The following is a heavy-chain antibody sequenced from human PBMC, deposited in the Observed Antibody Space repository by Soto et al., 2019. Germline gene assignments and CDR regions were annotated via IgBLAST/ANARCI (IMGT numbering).Heavy chain of an antibody. Sequence: EVQLLESGGGLVQPGGSLRLYCAASGFTFSSYAMSWVRQAPGKGLEWVSAISGSGGSKYYADSVKGRFTISRDNSKNTLYRQMNSLRGDDTAVYYCAHQCSSGWYLGYWGQGTLVTVSS. V-gene: IGHV3-23*01. CDR3: AHQCSSGWYLGY. CDR2: ISGSGGSK. D-gene: IGHD6-19*01. J-gene: IGHJ4*02. CDR1: GFTFSSYA.